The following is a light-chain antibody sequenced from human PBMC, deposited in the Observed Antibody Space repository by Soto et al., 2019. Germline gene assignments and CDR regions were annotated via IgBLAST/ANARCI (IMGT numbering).Light chain of an antibody. J-gene: IGLJ1*01. CDR1: SSDVGGYMY. CDR2: EVS. V-gene: IGLV2-14*01. Sequence: QSALTQPASVSGSPGQSITISCTGTSSDVGGYMYVSWYQQHPDKAPKLMIYEVSNRPSGVSNRFSGSKSGNTASLTISGLQAEDEADYYCSSYTSRSALYVFGTGTK. CDR3: SSYTSRSALYV.